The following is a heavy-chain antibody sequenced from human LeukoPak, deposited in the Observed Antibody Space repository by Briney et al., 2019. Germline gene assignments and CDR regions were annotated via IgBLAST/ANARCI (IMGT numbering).Heavy chain of an antibody. V-gene: IGHV3-33*08. Sequence: GGSLRLSCEASGFTFSNFIMHWVRQAPGKGLEWVALIENDGTKKYYADSMKGRFTLSRDNAKNPLYLQMNSLRAEDTAVYYCARLERSGIAVYWGQGTLVTVSS. CDR3: ARLERSGIAVY. D-gene: IGHD6-19*01. CDR2: IENDGTKK. CDR1: GFTFSNFI. J-gene: IGHJ4*02.